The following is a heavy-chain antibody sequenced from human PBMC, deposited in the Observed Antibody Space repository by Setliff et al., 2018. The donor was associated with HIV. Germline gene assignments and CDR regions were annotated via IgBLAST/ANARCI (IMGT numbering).Heavy chain of an antibody. CDR1: GGSISSSSYY. CDR2: IHYTGTT. V-gene: IGHV4-31*01. J-gene: IGHJ4*02. Sequence: SETLSLTCTVSGGSISSSSYYWNWFRQYPGKGLEWIGYIHYTGTTNQNPSLRSLITISLDTSKDQFSLNVTSVTAADTAVYYCAGFSYNFWVYRFDHWGQGALVTVSS. CDR3: AGFSYNFWVYRFDH. D-gene: IGHD3-3*01.